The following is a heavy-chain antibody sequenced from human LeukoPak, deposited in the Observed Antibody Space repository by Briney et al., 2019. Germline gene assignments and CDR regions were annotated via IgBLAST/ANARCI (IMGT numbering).Heavy chain of an antibody. V-gene: IGHV3-7*01. J-gene: IGHJ4*02. Sequence: GGSLRLSCAASGFTFMSSWMTWVRQAPGEGLEWVANMNQDGSAKNYLDFVKGRFTISRDNAKNSLYLQMNSLRAEDTAVYYCSRDRGWSTFDYWGQGILVTVSS. CDR2: MNQDGSAK. D-gene: IGHD2-15*01. CDR3: SRDRGWSTFDY. CDR1: GFTFMSSW.